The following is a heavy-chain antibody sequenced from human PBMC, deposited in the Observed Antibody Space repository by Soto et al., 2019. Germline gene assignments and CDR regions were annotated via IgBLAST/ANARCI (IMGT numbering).Heavy chain of an antibody. J-gene: IGHJ4*02. CDR1: GFTFSSYG. Sequence: QVQLVESGGGVVQPGRSLRLSCAASGFTFSSYGMHWVRQAPGKGLEWVAVIWYDGSNKYYADSVKGRFTISRDNSKNTLYLQMNSLRAEDTAVYYCARDKAATRGRFDYWGQGTLVTVSS. D-gene: IGHD2-15*01. V-gene: IGHV3-33*01. CDR2: IWYDGSNK. CDR3: ARDKAATRGRFDY.